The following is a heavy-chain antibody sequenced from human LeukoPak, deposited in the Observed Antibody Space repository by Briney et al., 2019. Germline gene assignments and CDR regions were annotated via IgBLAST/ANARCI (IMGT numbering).Heavy chain of an antibody. D-gene: IGHD2/OR15-2a*01. Sequence: ASVPVSCKPSGYTLTGDFLHGVRPAPPQGLEWMGWINFESGGTNYARKFQGRVTMTRDTSISTAYMELSSLRSDDTAVFYCARGNIATRRGENWFDPWGQGTLVTVSS. J-gene: IGHJ5*02. CDR2: INFESGGT. V-gene: IGHV1-2*02. CDR1: GYTLTGDF. CDR3: ARGNIATRRGENWFDP.